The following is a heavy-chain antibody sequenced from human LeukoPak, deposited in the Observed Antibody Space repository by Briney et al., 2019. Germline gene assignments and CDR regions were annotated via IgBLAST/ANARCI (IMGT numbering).Heavy chain of an antibody. V-gene: IGHV1-2*02. D-gene: IGHD1-26*01. CDR1: GYIFTGYY. CDR2: INPNSGGT. Sequence: ASVKVSCKASGYIFTGYYMHWVRQAPGQGLEWMGWINPNSGGTNYAQKFQGRVTMTRDTSISTAYMELSRLRSDDTAVYYCARDHLLVGAPKRAFDIWGQGTMVTVSS. J-gene: IGHJ3*02. CDR3: ARDHLLVGAPKRAFDI.